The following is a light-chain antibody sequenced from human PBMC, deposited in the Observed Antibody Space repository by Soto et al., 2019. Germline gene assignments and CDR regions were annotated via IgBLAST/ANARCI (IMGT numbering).Light chain of an antibody. CDR1: SSDVGGYNY. CDR3: SSYTRSPYVV. J-gene: IGLJ2*01. Sequence: QSALTQPASVSGSPGQSITISCTGTSSDVGGYNYVSWYQQHPGKAPKLMIYDVTHRPSGVSNRFSGSKSGNTASLTISGLQAEDEADYSCSSYTRSPYVVFGGRTKLTVL. CDR2: DVT. V-gene: IGLV2-14*03.